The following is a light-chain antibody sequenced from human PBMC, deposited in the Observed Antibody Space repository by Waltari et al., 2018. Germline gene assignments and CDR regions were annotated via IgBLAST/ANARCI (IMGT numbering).Light chain of an antibody. CDR1: QSLSST. CDR2: STS. V-gene: IGKV3D-15*01. J-gene: IGKJ1*01. CDR3: QQYNYWPWT. Sequence: EIVMTQSPATLSVSPGESATLSCRARQSLSSTFAWYQQKPGHAPRLLIYSTSARATGIPARFSGSGSGKEFTLTISSLQSEDFAIYYCQQYNYWPWTFGQGTRVEIK.